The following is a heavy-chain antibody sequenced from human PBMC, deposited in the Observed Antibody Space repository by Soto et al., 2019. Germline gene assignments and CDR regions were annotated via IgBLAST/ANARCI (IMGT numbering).Heavy chain of an antibody. D-gene: IGHD6-13*01. CDR3: ARDGSSSWYSYYYNGMDV. CDR2: INQDGSEK. CDR1: GFTFGSYW. J-gene: IGHJ6*02. Sequence: EVQLVESGGGLVQPGGSLRRSCAASGFTFGSYWMSWVRQAPGKGLEWVANINQDGSEKFYVDSEKGRFTISRDNAKKSLYLQMNTLRVEDTAVYYCARDGSSSWYSYYYNGMDVWGQGTTVTVSS. V-gene: IGHV3-7*05.